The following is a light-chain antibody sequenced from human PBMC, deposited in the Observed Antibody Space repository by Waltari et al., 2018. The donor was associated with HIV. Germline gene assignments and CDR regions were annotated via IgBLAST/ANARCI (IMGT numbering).Light chain of an antibody. CDR2: GAS. V-gene: IGKV3-20*01. Sequence: EIVLTQSPGTLSLSPGERATLSCRASQSLSSNYLAWYQHKPGQAPRLLIYGASRRATGIPDRFSGSGSGTDFTLTISRLEPEDFAVYYCHHYGTSTGTFGQGTKVEIK. J-gene: IGKJ1*01. CDR3: HHYGTSTGT. CDR1: QSLSSNY.